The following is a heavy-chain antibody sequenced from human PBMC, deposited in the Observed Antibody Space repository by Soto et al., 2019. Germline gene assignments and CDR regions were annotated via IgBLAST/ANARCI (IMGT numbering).Heavy chain of an antibody. D-gene: IGHD6-13*01. J-gene: IGHJ4*02. CDR1: GGSISSYY. V-gene: IGHV4-4*07. CDR2: IYTSGST. Sequence: PSETLSLTCTVSGGSISSYYWSWIRQPAGKGLEWIGRIYTSGSTNYNPSLKSRVTMSVDTSKNQFSLKLSPVTAADTAVYYCASDLGGAAAGPYFDYWGQGTLVTVSS. CDR3: ASDLGGAAAGPYFDY.